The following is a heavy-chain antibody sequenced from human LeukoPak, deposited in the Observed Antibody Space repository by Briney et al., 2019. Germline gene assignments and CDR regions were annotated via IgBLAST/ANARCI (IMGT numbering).Heavy chain of an antibody. CDR1: GGSFSGYY. Sequence: PSKTLSLTCAVYGGSFSGYYWSWIRQPPGKGLEWIGEINHSGSTNYNPSLKSRVTISVDTSKNQFSLKLSSVTAADTAVYYCARQIVVVPAAIREGAFDIWGQGTMVTVSS. CDR3: ARQIVVVPAAIREGAFDI. V-gene: IGHV4-34*01. CDR2: INHSGST. J-gene: IGHJ3*02. D-gene: IGHD2-2*01.